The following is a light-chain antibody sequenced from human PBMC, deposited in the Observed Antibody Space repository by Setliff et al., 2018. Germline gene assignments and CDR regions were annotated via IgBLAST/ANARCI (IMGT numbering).Light chain of an antibody. J-gene: IGLJ1*01. Sequence: QSVLTQPPSASGSPGQSITISCSGTSSDVGSYDFVSWYQQYPGKAPKLIIYDVTNRPSGVSNRFSGSKAGNTASLTISGLRAEDEADYYCVAYTSSSTYIFGSGTKVTVL. CDR3: VAYTSSSTYI. CDR2: DVT. CDR1: SSDVGSYDF. V-gene: IGLV2-14*03.